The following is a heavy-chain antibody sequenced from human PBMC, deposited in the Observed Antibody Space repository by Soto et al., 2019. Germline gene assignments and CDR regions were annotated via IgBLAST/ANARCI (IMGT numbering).Heavy chain of an antibody. CDR2: IIPIFGTA. CDR1: GGTFSSYA. V-gene: IGHV1-69*01. J-gene: IGHJ5*02. Sequence: QVQLVQSGAEVKKPGSSVKVSCKASGGTFSSYAISWVRQAPGQGLEWMGGIIPIFGTANYAQKFQGRVTITADESTSTAYMELSSLRCEDTAVYYCARDGGRAMVRGVIERAWFDPWGQGTLVTVSS. CDR3: ARDGGRAMVRGVIERAWFDP. D-gene: IGHD3-10*01.